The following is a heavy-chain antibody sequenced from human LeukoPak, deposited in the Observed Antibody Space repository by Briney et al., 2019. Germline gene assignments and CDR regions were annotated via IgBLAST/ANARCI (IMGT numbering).Heavy chain of an antibody. CDR2: IWYDGSNK. V-gene: IGHV3-33*01. CDR3: ARDQGIAAAGYFDY. Sequence: GRSVRLSCAASGFTFSSYGMHWVRQAPGKGLEWVAVIWYDGSNKYYADSVKGRFTISRDNSKNTLYLQMNSLRAEDTAVYYCARDQGIAAAGYFDYWGQGTLVTVSS. D-gene: IGHD6-13*01. CDR1: GFTFSSYG. J-gene: IGHJ4*02.